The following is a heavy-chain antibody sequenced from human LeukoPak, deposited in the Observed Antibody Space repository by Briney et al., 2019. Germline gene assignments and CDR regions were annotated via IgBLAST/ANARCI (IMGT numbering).Heavy chain of an antibody. V-gene: IGHV3-9*01. CDR3: ARDLYCGGDCYSGGNDY. J-gene: IGHJ4*02. CDR1: GFTFDDYA. D-gene: IGHD2-21*02. CDR2: ISWNSGSI. Sequence: GGSLRLSCAASGFTFDDYAMHWVRQAPGKGLEWVSGISWNSGSIGYADSVKGRFTISRDNAKNSLYLQMNSLRAEDTAVYYCARDLYCGGDCYSGGNDYWGQGTLVTVSS.